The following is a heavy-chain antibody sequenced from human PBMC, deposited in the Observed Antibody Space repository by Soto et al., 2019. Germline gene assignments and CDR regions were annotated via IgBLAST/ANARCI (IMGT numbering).Heavy chain of an antibody. D-gene: IGHD6-13*01. V-gene: IGHV4-59*01. Sequence: SETLSLTCTVSGGSIGSYYWSWIRQPPGKGLEWIGYIYYSGSINYNPSLKSRVTISVDTSKNQFSLKLNSMTAADTAVYYCARGPAAAGTGGFDYWGQGTLVTV. CDR1: GGSIGSYY. CDR2: IYYSGSI. CDR3: ARGPAAAGTGGFDY. J-gene: IGHJ4*02.